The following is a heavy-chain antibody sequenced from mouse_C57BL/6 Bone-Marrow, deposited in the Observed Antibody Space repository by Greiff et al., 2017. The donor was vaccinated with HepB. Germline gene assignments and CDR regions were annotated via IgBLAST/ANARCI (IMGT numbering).Heavy chain of an antibody. CDR2: INPNYGTT. D-gene: IGHD3-2*02. V-gene: IGHV1-39*01. Sequence: EVQLQQSGPELVKPGASVKISCKASGYSFTDYNMNWMKQSNGKSLEWIGVINPNYGTTSYNQKFKGKATLTVDQSSSTAYMQLNSLTSEDSAVYYCASQTAQATYAMDYWGQGTSVTVSS. J-gene: IGHJ4*01. CDR3: ASQTAQATYAMDY. CDR1: GYSFTDYN.